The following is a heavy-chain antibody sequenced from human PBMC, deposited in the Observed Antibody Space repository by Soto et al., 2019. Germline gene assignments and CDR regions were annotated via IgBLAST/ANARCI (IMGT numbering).Heavy chain of an antibody. V-gene: IGHV1-18*01. CDR2: ISPYNGNT. CDR1: GYTFITYG. D-gene: IGHD1-26*01. CDR3: AGAEGIGPDRTWFAP. J-gene: IGHJ5*02. Sequence: QVQLVQSGGEVKNPGASVKVSCKASGYTFITYGISWVRQAPGQGLEWMGWISPYNGNTNYAQKFQGRVTMTTDRSTFTAYMEVRDLRSHDTTLYYCAGAEGIGPDRTWFAPWGQGTLVTVSS.